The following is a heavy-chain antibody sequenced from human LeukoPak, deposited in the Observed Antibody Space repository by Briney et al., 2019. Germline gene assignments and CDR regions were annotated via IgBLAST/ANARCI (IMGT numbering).Heavy chain of an antibody. CDR1: GGSISSYY. CDR2: IYYSGST. J-gene: IGHJ3*02. CDR3: ARAPGGYGSGSRGAFDI. V-gene: IGHV4-59*01. Sequence: SETLSLTCTVSGGSISSYYWSWIRQPPGKGLEWIGYIYYSGSTNYNPSLKSRVTISVDTSKNQFSLKLSSVTAADTAVYYCARAPGGYGSGSRGAFDIWGQGTMVTVSS. D-gene: IGHD3-10*01.